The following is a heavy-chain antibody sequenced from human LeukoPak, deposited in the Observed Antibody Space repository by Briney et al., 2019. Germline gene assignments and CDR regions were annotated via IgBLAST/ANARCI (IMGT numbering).Heavy chain of an antibody. D-gene: IGHD1-26*01. CDR2: ITPFNGNT. CDR1: GYTFTGYY. CDR3: ACASGVVGATTMFAFDI. V-gene: IGHV1-45*02. Sequence: ASVTVSCKASGYTFTGYYMHWVRQAPGQALEWMGWITPFNGNTNYAQKFQDRVTITRDRSMSTAYMELSSLRSEDTAMYYCACASGVVGATTMFAFDIWGQGTMVTVSS. J-gene: IGHJ3*02.